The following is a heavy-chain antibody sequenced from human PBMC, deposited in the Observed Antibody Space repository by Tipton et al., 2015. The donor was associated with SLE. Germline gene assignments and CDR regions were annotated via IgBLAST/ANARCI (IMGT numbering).Heavy chain of an antibody. CDR2: INHRGST. Sequence: TLSLTCAVYGGSFSGYYWSWIRQPPGKGLEWIGEINHRGSTNYNPSLKSRVTISVDTSKNQFSLKLSSVTAADTAVYYCARRRAAVPFDYWGQGTLVTVS. V-gene: IGHV4-34*01. CDR1: GGSFSGYY. CDR3: ARRRAAVPFDY. J-gene: IGHJ4*02. D-gene: IGHD6-13*01.